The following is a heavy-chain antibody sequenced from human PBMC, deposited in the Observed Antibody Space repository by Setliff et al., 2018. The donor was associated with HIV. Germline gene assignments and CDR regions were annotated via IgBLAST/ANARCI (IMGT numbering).Heavy chain of an antibody. D-gene: IGHD2-15*01. CDR2: ISYRSTYI. J-gene: IGHJ6*03. CDR3: ARSQGIGNYYMDV. V-gene: IGHV3-21*01. Sequence: PGRSLRLSCAASGFTFSTYCMNWVRQAPGKGLEWISSISYRSTYIYYSDSVKGRFTISRDDATNSLFLQVNSLRDEDTAVYYCARSQGIGNYYMDVWGTGTTVTVSS. CDR1: GFTFSTYC.